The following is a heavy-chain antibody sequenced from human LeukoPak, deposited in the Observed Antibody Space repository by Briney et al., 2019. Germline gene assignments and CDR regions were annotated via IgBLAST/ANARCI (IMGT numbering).Heavy chain of an antibody. CDR1: GGSITTTNW. V-gene: IGHV4-4*02. Sequence: PSGTLSLTCAVSGGSITTTNWWSWVRQPPGKGLEWIGEVHLSGATNYNPSLESRVSMSVDKSKNHLSLEVTSVTAADTAIYYCTRESGAFSPFGFWGQGTLLTVSS. CDR2: VHLSGAT. J-gene: IGHJ4*02. CDR3: TRESGAFSPFGF. D-gene: IGHD1-26*01.